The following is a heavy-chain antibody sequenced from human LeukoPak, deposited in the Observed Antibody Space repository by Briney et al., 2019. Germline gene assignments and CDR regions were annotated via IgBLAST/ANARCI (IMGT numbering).Heavy chain of an antibody. Sequence: GASVKVSCKASGYTFTSYDINWVRQATGQGLEWMGWMNPNGGNTGYAQKFQGRVTMTRNTSISTAYMELSSLRSEDTAVYYCARRAIRSGWYNWFDPWGQGTLVTVSS. D-gene: IGHD6-19*01. V-gene: IGHV1-8*01. CDR2: MNPNGGNT. J-gene: IGHJ5*02. CDR1: GYTFTSYD. CDR3: ARRAIRSGWYNWFDP.